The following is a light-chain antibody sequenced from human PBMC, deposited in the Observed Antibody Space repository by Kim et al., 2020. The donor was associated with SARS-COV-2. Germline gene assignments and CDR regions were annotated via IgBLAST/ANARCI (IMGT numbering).Light chain of an antibody. CDR3: QSYDSSLSGSYV. Sequence: DNVTYTGSSSKNGAGYVVPWYQGLPGNAPNLLISGNSNRPSGVPDRFSGSKSGTSASLAITGLQAEDEADYYCQSYDSSLSGSYVFGTGTKVTVL. V-gene: IGLV1-40*01. CDR2: GNS. CDR1: SSKNGAGYV. J-gene: IGLJ1*01.